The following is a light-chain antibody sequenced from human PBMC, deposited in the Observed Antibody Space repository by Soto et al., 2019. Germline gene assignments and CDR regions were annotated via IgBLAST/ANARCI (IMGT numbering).Light chain of an antibody. J-gene: IGLJ2*01. V-gene: IGLV2-23*01. CDR3: CSYAGSVV. CDR2: EGS. CDR1: SSDVGSYNL. Sequence: QSALTQPASVSGSPGQSITISCTGTSSDVGSYNLVSWYQQHPGKAPKLIIYEGSKRPSWVSNRFSGSNSGNTASLTISGLQAEDEADYYCCSYAGSVVFGSGTKLTVL.